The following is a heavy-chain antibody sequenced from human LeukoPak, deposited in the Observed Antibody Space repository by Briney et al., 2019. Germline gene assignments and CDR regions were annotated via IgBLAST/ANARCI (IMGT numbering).Heavy chain of an antibody. Sequence: SVKVSCKASGGTFSSYAISWVRQAPGQGIEWMGGIIPIFGTANYAQKFQGRVTITADESTSTAYMELSSLRSEDTAVYYCARVDLGYSYGYNYWGQGTLVAVSS. CDR3: ARVDLGYSYGYNY. CDR1: GGTFSSYA. CDR2: IIPIFGTA. V-gene: IGHV1-69*13. J-gene: IGHJ4*02. D-gene: IGHD5-18*01.